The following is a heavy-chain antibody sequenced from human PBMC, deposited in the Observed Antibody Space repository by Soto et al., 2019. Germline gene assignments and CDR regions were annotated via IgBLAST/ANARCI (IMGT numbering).Heavy chain of an antibody. CDR2: ISPYNGNT. Sequence: QVQLVQSGAEVKKPGASVKVSCKASGYTFTSYGISWVRQAPGQGLEWMGWISPYNGNTNYAQKLQGRVTMTTDTSTSTADMELRSLRSDDTAVYSCARDEAAHTFDPWGQGILVTVSS. J-gene: IGHJ5*02. D-gene: IGHD6-13*01. CDR3: ARDEAAHTFDP. CDR1: GYTFTSYG. V-gene: IGHV1-18*01.